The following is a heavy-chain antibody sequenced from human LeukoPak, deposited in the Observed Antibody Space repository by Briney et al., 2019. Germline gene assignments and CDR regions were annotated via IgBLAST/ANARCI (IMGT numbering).Heavy chain of an antibody. CDR1: GFTFSDDY. J-gene: IGHJ4*02. D-gene: IGHD5-18*01. CDR3: ARDLSPRGYSYGYLGY. CDR2: ISSSGSTI. V-gene: IGHV3-11*01. Sequence: GGSLRLSCAASGFTFSDDYMSWIRQAPGKGLEWVSYISSSGSTIYYADSVKGRFTISRDNAKNSLYLQMNSLRAEDTAVYYCARDLSPRGYSYGYLGYWGQGTLVTVSS.